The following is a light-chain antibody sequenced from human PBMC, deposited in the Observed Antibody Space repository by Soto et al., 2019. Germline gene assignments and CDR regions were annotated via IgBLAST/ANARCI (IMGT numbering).Light chain of an antibody. CDR1: QSVSRY. Sequence: EIVLTQSPATLSLSPGERATLSCRASQSVSRYLAWYQQKPGQAPRLLIYDASSRATGIPARFSGSGSGTDFTLTISSLEPEDFAVYYCQQRSDWPPFTFGPGTKLDIK. CDR3: QQRSDWPPFT. CDR2: DAS. J-gene: IGKJ3*01. V-gene: IGKV3-11*01.